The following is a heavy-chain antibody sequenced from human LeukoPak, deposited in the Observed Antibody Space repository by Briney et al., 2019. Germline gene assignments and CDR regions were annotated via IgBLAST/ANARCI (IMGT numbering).Heavy chain of an antibody. CDR1: GGTFSCYA. V-gene: IGHV1-69*13. D-gene: IGHD4/OR15-4a*01. J-gene: IGHJ5*02. CDR2: IIPIFGTA. CDR3: ARGSAMVEGYNWFDP. Sequence: GASVRVSCKASGGTFSCYAISWVRQAPGQGLEWMGGIIPIFGTANYAQKFQGRVTITADESTSTAYMELSSLRSEDTAVYYCARGSAMVEGYNWFDPWGQETLVTVSS.